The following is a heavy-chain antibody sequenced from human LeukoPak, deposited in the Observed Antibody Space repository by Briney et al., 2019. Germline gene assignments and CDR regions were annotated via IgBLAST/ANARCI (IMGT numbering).Heavy chain of an antibody. CDR3: ARAVVVARGLMAYFDY. D-gene: IGHD3-10*01. CDR1: GGTFSFYA. J-gene: IGHJ4*02. V-gene: IGHV1-69*04. CDR2: IIPIPGMA. Sequence: ASVKVSCKASGGTFSFYAINWVRQAPGQGLEWMGRIIPIPGMANYAQKFQGRVTITADSSTSTAYMEVSSLRSEDTAVYYCARAVVVARGLMAYFDYWGQGTLVTVSS.